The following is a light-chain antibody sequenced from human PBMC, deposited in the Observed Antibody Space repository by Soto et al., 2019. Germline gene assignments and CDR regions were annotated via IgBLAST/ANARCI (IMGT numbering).Light chain of an antibody. CDR3: QHYNNWPAWT. J-gene: IGKJ1*01. CDR1: QSFSNN. Sequence: EIVLTQSPGTLSLSPGERSTLSCRSSQSFSNNYLAWYQQKPGQAPRLLIYGASTRATGIPARFSGSGSETEFTLTITSLQSEDFAVYYCQHYNNWPAWTFGQGTKVDI. CDR2: GAS. V-gene: IGKV3D-15*01.